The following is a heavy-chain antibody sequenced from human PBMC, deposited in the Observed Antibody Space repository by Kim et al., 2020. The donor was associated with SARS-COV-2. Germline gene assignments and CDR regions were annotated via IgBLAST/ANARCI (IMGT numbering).Heavy chain of an antibody. CDR1: GGTFSSYT. CDR2: IIPILGIA. J-gene: IGHJ6*02. Sequence: SVKVSCKASGGTFSSYTISWVRQAPGQGLEWMGRIIPILGIANYAQKFQGRVTITADKSTSTAYMELSSLRSEDTAVYYCARAGFGLSGDYYYYYGMDVWGQGTTVTVSS. D-gene: IGHD2-8*02. V-gene: IGHV1-69*02. CDR3: ARAGFGLSGDYYYYYGMDV.